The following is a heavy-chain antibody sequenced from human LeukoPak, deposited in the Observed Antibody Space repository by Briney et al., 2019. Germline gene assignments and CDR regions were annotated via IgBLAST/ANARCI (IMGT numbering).Heavy chain of an antibody. J-gene: IGHJ4*02. D-gene: IGHD6-19*01. CDR3: ARSPSPYSSGWYFDY. CDR2: TYQRSKWYN. Sequence: SQTLSLTCAISGDSVSINSAAWNWIRQSPARGLEWLGSTYQRSKWYNDYAVSVKSRITINPDISKNQFSLQLNSVTPVDTAVYYCARSPSPYSSGWYFDYWGQGTLVTVSS. V-gene: IGHV6-1*01. CDR1: GDSVSINSAA.